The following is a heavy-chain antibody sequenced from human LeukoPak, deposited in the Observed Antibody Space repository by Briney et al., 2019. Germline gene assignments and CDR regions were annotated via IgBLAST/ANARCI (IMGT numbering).Heavy chain of an antibody. CDR1: GFTLSNYW. V-gene: IGHV3-7*03. J-gene: IGHJ6*02. Sequence: PGGSLRLSCAASGFTLSNYWMNWVRQAPGKGLEWVANIKQDGSEKYYVGSVKGRFTISRDNAKNSLYLQMNSLRAEDTAVYYCARAMDVWGQGTAVTVSS. CDR3: ARAMDV. CDR2: IKQDGSEK.